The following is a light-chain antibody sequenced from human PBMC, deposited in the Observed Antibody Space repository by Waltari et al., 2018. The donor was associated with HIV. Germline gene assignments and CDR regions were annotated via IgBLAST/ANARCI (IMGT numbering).Light chain of an antibody. V-gene: IGLV2-14*03. Sequence: QSALTQPASVSGSPGQSIPFSCPGTSRAVGGYTYVSWYQQHPGKVPKLMIYDVSNRPSGVSNRFSGSKSGNTASLTISGLQAEDEADYYCTSYTSNNTVIFGGGTKLTVL. CDR1: SRAVGGYTY. CDR2: DVS. CDR3: TSYTSNNTVI. J-gene: IGLJ2*01.